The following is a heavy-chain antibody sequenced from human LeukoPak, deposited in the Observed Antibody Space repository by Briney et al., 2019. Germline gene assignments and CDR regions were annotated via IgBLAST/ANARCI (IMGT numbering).Heavy chain of an antibody. CDR3: ASWDVATTRDY. J-gene: IGHJ4*02. CDR2: INHSGST. D-gene: IGHD5-12*01. Sequence: SETLSLTCAVYGGSFSAYYWGWIRQPPGKGLEWIGDINHSGSTNYNPSLKSRVTISVDTSKNQFSLKLSSVTAADTAVYYCASWDVATTRDYWGKGTLVTVSS. CDR1: GGSFSAYY. V-gene: IGHV4-34*01.